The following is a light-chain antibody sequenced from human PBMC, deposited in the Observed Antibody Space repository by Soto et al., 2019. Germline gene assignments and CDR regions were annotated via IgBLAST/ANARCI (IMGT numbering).Light chain of an antibody. CDR1: QSLVHSDGNTY. CDR3: MQGGQFTRT. Sequence: DIVMTQTPLSSPVTLGQPASISCRSSQSLVHSDGNTYLSWLQQRPGQPPRLLIYKISNRISGVRSKFNGSGPGKNFTINVNRVEGGGVSEFYRMQGGQFTRTLGRSFKVEIK. CDR2: KIS. J-gene: IGKJ1*01. V-gene: IGKV2-24*01.